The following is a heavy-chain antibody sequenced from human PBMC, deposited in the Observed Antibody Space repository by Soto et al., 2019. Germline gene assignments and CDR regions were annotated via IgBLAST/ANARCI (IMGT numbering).Heavy chain of an antibody. CDR1: GGSISSYY. CDR2: IYYSGST. J-gene: IGHJ6*02. D-gene: IGHD6-19*01. CDR3: ARLHSSSSGWYVNYYYGMDV. V-gene: IGHV4-59*08. Sequence: PSETLSLTCTVSGGSISSYYWSWIRQPPGNGLEWIGSIYYSGSTNYNPSLKSRVTISVDTSKDQFSLKLSSVTAADTAVYYCARLHSSSSGWYVNYYYGMDVWGQGTTVTVSS.